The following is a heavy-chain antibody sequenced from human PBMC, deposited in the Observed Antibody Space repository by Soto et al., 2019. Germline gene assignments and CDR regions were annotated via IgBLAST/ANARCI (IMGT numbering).Heavy chain of an antibody. V-gene: IGHV1-2*04. CDR2: INPNSGGT. J-gene: IGHJ6*02. CDR1: GYTFTGYY. CDR3: ASTNHYYGSGSQSPLDYYYGMDV. D-gene: IGHD3-10*01. Sequence: QVPLVQSGAEVKKPGASVKVSCKASGYTFTGYYMHWVRQAPGQGLEWMGWINPNSGGTNYAQKFQGWVTMTRDTSISTAYMELSRLRSDDTAVYYCASTNHYYGSGSQSPLDYYYGMDVWGQGTTVTVSS.